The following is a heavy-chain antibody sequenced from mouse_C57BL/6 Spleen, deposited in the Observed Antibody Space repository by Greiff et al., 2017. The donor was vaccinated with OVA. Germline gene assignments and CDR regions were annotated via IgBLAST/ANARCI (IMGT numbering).Heavy chain of an antibody. CDR3: TREVDGYYPYYFDY. Sequence: EVQLQESGGGLVKPGGSLKLSCAASGFTFSSYAMSWVRQTPEKRLEWVATISDGGNYTYYPDNLKGRFTISRDNAKNNLYLQMSHLKSEDTAMYYCTREVDGYYPYYFDYWGQGTTLTVSS. V-gene: IGHV5-4*01. D-gene: IGHD2-3*01. CDR1: GFTFSSYA. J-gene: IGHJ2*01. CDR2: ISDGGNYT.